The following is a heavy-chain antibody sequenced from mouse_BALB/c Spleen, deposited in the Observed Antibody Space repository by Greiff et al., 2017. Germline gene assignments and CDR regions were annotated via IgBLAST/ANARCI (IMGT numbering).Heavy chain of an antibody. J-gene: IGHJ2*01. D-gene: IGHD6-5*01. Sequence: QVQLQQSGPELVKPGASVRISCKASGYTFTSYYIHWVKQRPGQGLEWIGWIYPGNVNTKYNEKFKGKATLTADKSSSTAYMQLSSLTSEDSAVYFCARSRSYYYFDYWGQGTTLTVSS. V-gene: IGHV1S56*01. CDR2: IYPGNVNT. CDR3: ARSRSYYYFDY. CDR1: GYTFTSYY.